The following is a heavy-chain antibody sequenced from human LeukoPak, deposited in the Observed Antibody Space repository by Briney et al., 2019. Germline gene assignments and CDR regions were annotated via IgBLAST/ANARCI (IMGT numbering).Heavy chain of an antibody. V-gene: IGHV3-30*02. CDR3: AKSPEGPNDFWSGYYLNWFDP. Sequence: GGSLRLSCAASGFTFSSYGMHWVRQAPGKGLEWVAFIRYDGSNKYYADTVKGRFTISRDTSKNTLYLQMNSLRAEDTAVYYCAKSPEGPNDFWSGYYLNWFDPWGQGTLVTVSS. CDR1: GFTFSSYG. D-gene: IGHD3-3*01. J-gene: IGHJ5*02. CDR2: IRYDGSNK.